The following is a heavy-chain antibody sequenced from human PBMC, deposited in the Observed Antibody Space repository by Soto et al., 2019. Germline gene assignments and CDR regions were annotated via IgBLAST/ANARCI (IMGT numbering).Heavy chain of an antibody. V-gene: IGHV5-51*01. J-gene: IGHJ3*02. D-gene: IGHD2-2*01. CDR2: IYPGDSDT. CDR3: AREYCSSTSCDAFDI. Sequence: GESLKISWEGSGYSFTSYWIGWGRQMPGKGLEWMGIIYPGDSDTRYSPSFQGQVTISADKSISTAYLQWSSLKASDTAMYYCAREYCSSTSCDAFDIWGQGTMVTVSS. CDR1: GYSFTSYW.